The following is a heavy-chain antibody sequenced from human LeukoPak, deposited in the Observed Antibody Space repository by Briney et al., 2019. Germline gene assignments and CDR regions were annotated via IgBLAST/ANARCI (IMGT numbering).Heavy chain of an antibody. CDR1: GFTFDDYA. Sequence: GGSLRLSCAASGFTFDDYAMHWVRQAPGKGLEWVSGISWNSGSIGYADSVKGRFTISRDNSKNMLHLQMSSLTGEDTALYYCVRRGDTSSGWGDHDYWGQGALVTVSS. J-gene: IGHJ4*02. D-gene: IGHD6-19*01. V-gene: IGHV3-9*01. CDR3: VRRGDTSSGWGDHDY. CDR2: ISWNSGSI.